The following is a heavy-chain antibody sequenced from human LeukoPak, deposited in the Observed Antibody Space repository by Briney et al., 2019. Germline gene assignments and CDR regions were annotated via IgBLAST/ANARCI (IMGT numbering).Heavy chain of an antibody. J-gene: IGHJ4*02. Sequence: SETLSLTCTVSGGSISSSSYYWGWIRQPPGQGLEWIGSIYYSGSTYYNPSLKSRVTISVDTSKNQFSLKLSSVTAADTAVYYCASGTRGGTYYYDSSGPYYFDYWGQGTLVTVSS. CDR3: ASGTRGGTYYYDSSGPYYFDY. D-gene: IGHD3-22*01. V-gene: IGHV4-39*01. CDR1: GGSISSSSYY. CDR2: IYYSGST.